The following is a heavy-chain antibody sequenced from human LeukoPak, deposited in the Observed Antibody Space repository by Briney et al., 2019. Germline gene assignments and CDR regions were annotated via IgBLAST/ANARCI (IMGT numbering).Heavy chain of an antibody. Sequence: GGSLRLSCAASGFTFDDYAMHWVRQAPGKGLEWVSGISWNSGSIGYADSVKGRFTISRDNAKNSLYLQMNSLRAEDTALYYCAKDINPLPYGFWSGYPPGLGYWGQGTLVTVSS. CDR2: ISWNSGSI. D-gene: IGHD3-3*01. CDR1: GFTFDDYA. V-gene: IGHV3-9*01. J-gene: IGHJ4*02. CDR3: AKDINPLPYGFWSGYPPGLGY.